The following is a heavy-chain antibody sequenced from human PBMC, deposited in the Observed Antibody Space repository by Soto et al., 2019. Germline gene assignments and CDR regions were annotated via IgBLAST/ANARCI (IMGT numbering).Heavy chain of an antibody. J-gene: IGHJ6*02. V-gene: IGHV4-39*01. D-gene: IGHD6-13*01. CDR3: ARQAAASIYYYYYSRMDV. CDR2: IYYGGGT. Sequence: SETLSLTCTVSGGSISSSGFYWVWIRQPPGKGLEWVGGIYYGGGTYYNPSLESRVTISVDTSKNQFSLKLSSVTAADTAVYYCARQAAASIYYYYYSRMDVWGQGTTVTVYS. CDR1: GGSISSSGFY.